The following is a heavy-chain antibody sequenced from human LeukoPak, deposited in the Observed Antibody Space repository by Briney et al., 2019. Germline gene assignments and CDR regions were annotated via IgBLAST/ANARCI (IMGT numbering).Heavy chain of an antibody. J-gene: IGHJ4*02. D-gene: IGHD6-13*01. V-gene: IGHV3-23*01. CDR1: GFTFSSYA. CDR3: AGKPSVAAAGTVEY. Sequence: PGGSLRLSCAASGFTFSSYAMSWVRQAPGKGLEWVSAISGNGGSTYYADSVKGRFTISKDNSKKNLYLQMNSLRAEDTAVYYCAGKPSVAAAGTVEYWGEGTLVTVHS. CDR2: ISGNGGST.